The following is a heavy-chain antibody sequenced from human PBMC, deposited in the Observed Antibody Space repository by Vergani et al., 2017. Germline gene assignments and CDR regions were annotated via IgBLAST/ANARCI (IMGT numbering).Heavy chain of an antibody. CDR2: INHSGST. CDR3: AREGIDDDFWSVYYPDAFDI. D-gene: IGHD3-3*01. Sequence: QVQLQQWGAGLLKPSETLSLTCAVYGGSFSGYYWSWIRQPPGKGLEWIGEINHSGSTNYNPSLKSRVTISVDTSKNQFSLKLSSVTAADTAVYYCAREGIDDDFWSVYYPDAFDIWGQGTMVTVSS. J-gene: IGHJ3*02. CDR1: GGSFSGYY. V-gene: IGHV4-34*01.